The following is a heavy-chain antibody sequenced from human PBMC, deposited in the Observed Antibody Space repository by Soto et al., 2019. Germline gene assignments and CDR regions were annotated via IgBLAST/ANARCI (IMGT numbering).Heavy chain of an antibody. CDR3: AKDGRRWLQFVY. V-gene: IGHV3-23*01. CDR2: ISGSGGST. D-gene: IGHD5-12*01. J-gene: IGHJ4*02. CDR1: VFTFSSYA. Sequence: PRWSLRLSCSASVFTFSSYAMSWFRQAPGKGLEWVSAISGSGGSTYYADSVKGRFTISRDNSKNTLYLQMNSLRAEDTAVYYCAKDGRRWLQFVYWGQGTLVTVSS.